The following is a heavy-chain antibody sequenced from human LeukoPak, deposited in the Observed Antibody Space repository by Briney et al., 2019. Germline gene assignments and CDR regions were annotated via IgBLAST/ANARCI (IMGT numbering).Heavy chain of an antibody. Sequence: SETLSLTCTVSAVPVSSHFWSWLRQPAGKGLEWIGRIYTSGSTNYNPSLKSRVTMSVDTSKNQFSLNLSSVTAADTAVYYCARQHYYDSGGFSTYFDYWGQGTLVTVSS. CDR3: ARQHYYDSGGFSTYFDY. V-gene: IGHV4-4*07. D-gene: IGHD3-22*01. J-gene: IGHJ4*02. CDR2: IYTSGST. CDR1: AVPVSSHF.